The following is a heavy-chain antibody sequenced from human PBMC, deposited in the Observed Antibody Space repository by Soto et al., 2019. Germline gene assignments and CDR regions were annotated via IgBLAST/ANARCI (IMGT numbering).Heavy chain of an antibody. CDR3: ARHKSRDSSGYFAFDI. Sequence: PSETLSLTCTVSGGSISSSSYYWGWIRQPPGKGLEWIGSIYYSGSTYYNPSLKSPVTISVDTSKNHFSLKLSSVTAADTAVYYCARHKSRDSSGYFAFDIWGQGTMVTVSS. D-gene: IGHD3-22*01. CDR2: IYYSGST. J-gene: IGHJ3*02. CDR1: GGSISSSSYY. V-gene: IGHV4-39*01.